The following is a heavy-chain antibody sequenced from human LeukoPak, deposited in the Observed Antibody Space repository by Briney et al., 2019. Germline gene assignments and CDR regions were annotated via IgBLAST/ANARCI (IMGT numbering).Heavy chain of an antibody. CDR3: AKFHAYDFRGRHYYYYAMGV. CDR1: GYTFTSYW. CDR2: IYPGDSDT. V-gene: IGHV5-51*01. D-gene: IGHD3/OR15-3a*01. Sequence: KPGESLKISCKGSGYTFTSYWIGWVRQMPGKGLEWMGIIYPGDSDTRYSPSFQGQVTISADKSISTAYLQWSSLKASDTAMYYCAKFHAYDFRGRHYYYYAMGVWGQGTTVTVS. J-gene: IGHJ6*02.